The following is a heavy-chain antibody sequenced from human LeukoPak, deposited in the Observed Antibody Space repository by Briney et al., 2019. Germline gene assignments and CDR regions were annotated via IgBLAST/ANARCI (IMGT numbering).Heavy chain of an antibody. CDR3: ARDIPYNSGRTYFDY. CDR2: IYSGGST. J-gene: IGHJ4*02. CDR1: GFTVRSNY. D-gene: IGHD6-19*01. Sequence: PGGSLRLSCAASGFTVRSNYMSWVRQAPGKGLEWVAVIYSGGSTYYADSVKGRFTISRDNSKNTLYLQMNSLRAEDTAVYYCARDIPYNSGRTYFDYWGQGTLVTVSS. V-gene: IGHV3-66*01.